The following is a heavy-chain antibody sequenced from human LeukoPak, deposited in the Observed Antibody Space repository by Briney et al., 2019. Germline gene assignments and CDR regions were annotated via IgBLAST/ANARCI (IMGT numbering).Heavy chain of an antibody. CDR1: GGSISSYY. CDR2: IYYNGNT. Sequence: SETLSLTCTVSGGSISSYYWIWIRQPPGKGLEWIGFIYYNGNTNYNPSLKSRVTISEDSSKSQSSLKLTSVTAADTAVYYCASSRRDSSGFYYYFHHWGQGTLVTVSS. J-gene: IGHJ1*01. D-gene: IGHD3-22*01. V-gene: IGHV4-59*01. CDR3: ASSRRDSSGFYYYFHH.